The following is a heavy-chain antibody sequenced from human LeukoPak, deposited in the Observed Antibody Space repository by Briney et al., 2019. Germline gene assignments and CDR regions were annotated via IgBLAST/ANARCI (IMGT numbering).Heavy chain of an antibody. D-gene: IGHD1-26*01. J-gene: IGHJ4*02. CDR1: GFTFSTYA. V-gene: IGHV3-23*01. CDR3: AKDRRSTTSSGSYIDY. Sequence: TGGSLRLSCAASGFTFSTYAMNWVRQAPGKGLEWVSTISGSGDSTYYADSVKGRFTISRDNSKNTLSLQMNTLRAEDTAVYYCAKDRRSTTSSGSYIDYWGQGTLATASS. CDR2: ISGSGDST.